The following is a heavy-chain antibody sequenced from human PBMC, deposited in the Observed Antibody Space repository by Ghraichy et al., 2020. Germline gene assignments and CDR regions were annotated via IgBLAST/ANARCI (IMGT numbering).Heavy chain of an antibody. CDR2: IYPSGST. V-gene: IGHV4-61*02. D-gene: IGHD6-13*01. J-gene: IGHJ4*02. CDR1: GGSISSGSYY. CDR3: ASGSSWHGTFDY. Sequence: SETLSLTCTVSGGSISSGSYYLTWIRQPAGKGLEWIGRIYPSGSTNYNPSLKSRVAMSVDTSKNQFSLKLSSVTAADTAIYYCASGSSWHGTFDYWGQGTLVTVSS.